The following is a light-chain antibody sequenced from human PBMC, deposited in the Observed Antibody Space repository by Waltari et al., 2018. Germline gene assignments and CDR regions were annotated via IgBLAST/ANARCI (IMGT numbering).Light chain of an antibody. CDR3: QQANSFPRT. J-gene: IGKJ5*01. Sequence: DIQMTQSPSSMSASVGDRVTITCRASQGISTWLAWYRQKPGKPPQLLIYAASSLPSGVPSRVSGSGSGTDFTLTINSLQPEDFGTYYCQQANSFPRTFGEGTRLENK. CDR2: AAS. V-gene: IGKV1-12*01. CDR1: QGISTW.